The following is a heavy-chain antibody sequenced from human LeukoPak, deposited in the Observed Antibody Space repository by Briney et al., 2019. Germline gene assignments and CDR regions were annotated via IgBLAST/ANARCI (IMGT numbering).Heavy chain of an antibody. Sequence: GGSLRLSCAASGFTFSSYSMNWVRQAPGKGLQWVSYIDNSATAIYYADSVKGRFTISRDNAKNSLYLQMNSLRAEDTAVYYCARSTWYKIDYWGQGTLATVSS. CDR1: GFTFSSYS. CDR2: IDNSATAI. CDR3: ARSTWYKIDY. J-gene: IGHJ4*02. D-gene: IGHD6-13*01. V-gene: IGHV3-48*04.